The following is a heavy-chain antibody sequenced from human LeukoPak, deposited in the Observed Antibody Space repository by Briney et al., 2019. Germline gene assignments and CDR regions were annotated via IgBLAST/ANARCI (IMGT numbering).Heavy chain of an antibody. CDR3: SKAQECLAFPGDSLDC. Sequence: PGGSLRLSCEASGFSFSSYWMSWVRQAPGKGLEWVSSIDSSGVATDSADSVMGRFTISRDNSKNSVYLQMHSLRAEDTAIYYCSKAQECLAFPGDSLDCWGQGALVTVSS. J-gene: IGHJ4*02. CDR1: GFSFSSYW. CDR2: IDSSGVAT. D-gene: IGHD3-10*01. V-gene: IGHV3-23*01.